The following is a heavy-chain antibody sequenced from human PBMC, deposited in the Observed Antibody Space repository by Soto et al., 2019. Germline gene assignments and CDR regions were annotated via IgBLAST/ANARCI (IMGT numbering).Heavy chain of an antibody. CDR1: GFTFGDYA. J-gene: IGHJ6*03. V-gene: IGHV3-49*03. Sequence: GGSLRLSCTASGFTFGDYAMSWFRQAPGKGLEWVGFIRSKAYGGTTEYAASVKGRFTISRDDSKSIAYLQMNSLKTEDTAVYYCTRVGDTAMTLFWDYYYYMDVWGKGTTVTVSS. D-gene: IGHD5-18*01. CDR2: IRSKAYGGTT. CDR3: TRVGDTAMTLFWDYYYYMDV.